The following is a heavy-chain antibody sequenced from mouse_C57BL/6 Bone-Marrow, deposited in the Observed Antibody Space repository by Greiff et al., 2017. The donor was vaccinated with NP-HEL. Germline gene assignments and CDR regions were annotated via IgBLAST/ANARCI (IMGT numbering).Heavy chain of an antibody. CDR2: IDPENGDT. CDR1: GFNIKDDY. D-gene: IGHD1-1*01. V-gene: IGHV14-4*01. CDR3: TLYYYGSSYGYAMDY. J-gene: IGHJ4*01. Sequence: EVQGVESGAELVRPGASVKLSCTASGFNIKDDYMHWVKQRPEQGLEWIGWIDPENGDTEYASKFQGKATITADTSSNTAYLQLSSLTSEDTAVYYCTLYYYGSSYGYAMDYWGQGTSVTVSS.